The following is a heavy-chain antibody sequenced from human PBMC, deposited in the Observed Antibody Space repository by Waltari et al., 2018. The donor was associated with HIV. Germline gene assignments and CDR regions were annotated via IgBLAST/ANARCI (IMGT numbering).Heavy chain of an antibody. CDR2: ISAGGTK. CDR3: AKAVGDTSGRYWGGDV. J-gene: IGHJ6*02. CDR1: GFTFSNYE. V-gene: IGHV3-48*03. Sequence: EVQLVESGGGLVQHGGSLRMSCAGSGFTFSNYEMTWVRQAPGKGLEWISYISAGGTKYYADAVKGRFSISRDNAKNSLYLQMNSLRAEDTAVYYCAKAVGDTSGRYWGGDVWGQGTTVTVSS. D-gene: IGHD6-19*01.